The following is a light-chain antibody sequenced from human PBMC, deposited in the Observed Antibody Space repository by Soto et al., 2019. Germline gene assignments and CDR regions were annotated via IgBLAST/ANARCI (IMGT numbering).Light chain of an antibody. Sequence: EIVLTQSPATLSLCPGERATLSCRASQSVSSYLAWYQQKPGQAPRLLIYDASNRATGIPARFSGSGSGTDFTLTISSLEPEDFAVYYCQQRSNWLLTFGPGTKVDIK. CDR1: QSVSSY. J-gene: IGKJ3*01. V-gene: IGKV3-11*01. CDR3: QQRSNWLLT. CDR2: DAS.